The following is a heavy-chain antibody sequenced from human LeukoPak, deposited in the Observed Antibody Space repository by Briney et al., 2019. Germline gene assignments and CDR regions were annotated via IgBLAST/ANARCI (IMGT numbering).Heavy chain of an antibody. V-gene: IGHV3-48*02. J-gene: IGHJ4*02. Sequence: GGSLRLSCAASGFSFSTYTMNWVRQAPGKGLDWVSYISTSSSTIYYADSVKGRFTISRDNANNSLYLQMNSLRDEDTAVYYCARARRYRSSWYHDYWGQGSLVTVSS. D-gene: IGHD6-13*01. CDR3: ARARRYRSSWYHDY. CDR2: ISTSSSTI. CDR1: GFSFSTYT.